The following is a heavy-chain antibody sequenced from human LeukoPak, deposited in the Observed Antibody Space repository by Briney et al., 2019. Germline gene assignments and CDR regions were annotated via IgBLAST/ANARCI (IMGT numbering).Heavy chain of an antibody. D-gene: IGHD5-18*01. Sequence: GGSLRLSCTASGFICSDYAMSWARQAPGKGLKWVAGISSSGSGGNTYYADSVKGRFTISRDNGKNSMYLQMDSLRVEDTVVYYCARDLAAGGHSYGFDHWAQGSLVTVSS. CDR3: ARDLAAGGHSYGFDH. J-gene: IGHJ4*02. CDR2: ISSSGSGGNT. CDR1: GFICSDYA. V-gene: IGHV3-23*01.